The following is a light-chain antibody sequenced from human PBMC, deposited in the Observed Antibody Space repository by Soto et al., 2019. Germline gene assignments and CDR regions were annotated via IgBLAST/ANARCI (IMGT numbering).Light chain of an antibody. CDR3: QHLISWPNT. J-gene: IGKJ1*01. Sequence: DIEMTQSPSTLSLSPGDRATISCRASQTIGTSLAWYKQQPGKAPRLLIHEASTRTSGIPARFSGSGSGTDFSLTISSLEPDDFATYYCQHLISWPNTFGLGTKVEV. CDR2: EAS. V-gene: IGKV3-11*01. CDR1: QTIGTS.